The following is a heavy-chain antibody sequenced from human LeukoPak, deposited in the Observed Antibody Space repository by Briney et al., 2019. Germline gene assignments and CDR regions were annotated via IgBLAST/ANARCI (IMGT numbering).Heavy chain of an antibody. CDR1: GFTFSTYA. J-gene: IGHJ4*02. CDR2: ISGSGGNT. CDR3: AKERDSSGWSDSFDY. D-gene: IGHD6-19*01. Sequence: GGSLRLSCAASGFTFSTYAMSWLRQAPGKGPEWVSSISGSGGNTYYADSVKGRFTISRDNSKNTLYLQMNSQRAEATALYYCAKERDSSGWSDSFDYWGQGTLVTVSS. V-gene: IGHV3-23*01.